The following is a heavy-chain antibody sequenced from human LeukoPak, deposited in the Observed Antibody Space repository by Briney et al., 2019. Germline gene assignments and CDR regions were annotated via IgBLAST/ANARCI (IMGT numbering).Heavy chain of an antibody. CDR2: FSGSGGST. CDR1: GFTFSSYA. J-gene: IGHJ3*02. Sequence: GGSLRLSCAASGFTFSSYAMIWVRQAPGKGLEWVSAFSGSGGSTYYADSVKGRFTIPRDNSKNTLYLQMNSLRAEDTAVYYCAKDLSFFGVVIPVAFDIWGQGTMVTVSS. D-gene: IGHD3-3*01. V-gene: IGHV3-23*01. CDR3: AKDLSFFGVVIPVAFDI.